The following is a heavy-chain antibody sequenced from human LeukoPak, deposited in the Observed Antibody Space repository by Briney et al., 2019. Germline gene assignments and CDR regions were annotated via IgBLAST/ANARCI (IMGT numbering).Heavy chain of an antibody. CDR2: ISSSSSYI. CDR3: ARGLYYDFWSGSYYFDY. CDR1: GFTFSSYS. J-gene: IGHJ4*02. D-gene: IGHD3-3*01. Sequence: GGSLRLSCAASGFTFSSYSMNWVRQAPGKGLEWVSSISSSSSYIYYADSVKGRFTISRDNAKNSLYLQMNSLRAEDTAVYYCARGLYYDFWSGSYYFDYWGQGTLVTVSS. V-gene: IGHV3-21*01.